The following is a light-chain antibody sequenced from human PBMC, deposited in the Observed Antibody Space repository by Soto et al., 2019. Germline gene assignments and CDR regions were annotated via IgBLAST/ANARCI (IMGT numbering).Light chain of an antibody. CDR1: QSISNW. J-gene: IGKJ1*01. CDR3: QQYNSYPWA. V-gene: IGKV1-5*03. CDR2: KAS. Sequence: DIPMTQSPSTLSASVGDRVTITCRASQSISNWLAWYQQKPGKAPKLLIYKASGLQSGVPSRFSGSGSGTEFTLTISSLQPDDFATYYCQQYNSYPWAFGQGTKVESK.